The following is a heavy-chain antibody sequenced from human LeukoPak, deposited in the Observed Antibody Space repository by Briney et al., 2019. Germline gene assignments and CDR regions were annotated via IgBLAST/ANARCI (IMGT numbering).Heavy chain of an antibody. D-gene: IGHD1-26*01. CDR3: AIWASGSYYDY. Sequence: SETLSLTCAVSGGSISSGGYSWNWIRQPPGKGLEWIGYIYYSGSTNYNPSLKSRVTISVDTSKNQFSLKLSSVTAADTAVYHCAIWASGSYYDYWGQGTLVTVSS. CDR2: IYYSGST. J-gene: IGHJ4*02. CDR1: GGSISSGGYS. V-gene: IGHV4-61*08.